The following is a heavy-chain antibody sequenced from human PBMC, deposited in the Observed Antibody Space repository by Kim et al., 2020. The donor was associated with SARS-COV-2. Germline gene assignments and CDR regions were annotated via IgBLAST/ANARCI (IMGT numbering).Heavy chain of an antibody. V-gene: IGHV5-10-1*01. CDR3: ARLSPHYHILTGYANDY. D-gene: IGHD3-9*01. J-gene: IGHJ4*02. CDR2: IDPSDSYT. CDR1: GYSFTSYW. Sequence: GESLKISCKGSGYSFTSYWISWVRQMPGKGLEWMGRIDPSDSYTNYSPSFQGHVTISADKSISTAYLQWSSLKASDTAMYYCARLSPHYHILTGYANDYWGQGTLVTVSS.